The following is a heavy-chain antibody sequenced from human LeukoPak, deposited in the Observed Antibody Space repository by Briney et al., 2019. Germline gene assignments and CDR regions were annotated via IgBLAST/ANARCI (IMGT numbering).Heavy chain of an antibody. CDR3: AKAAGSTRYFDC. Sequence: GGSLRLSCAASGFTFSSSAMSWVRQAPGKGLEWVSDISNTGGSTSYADSVKGRFTISRDISKNTLYLQMNSLRAEDTAVYYCAKAAGSTRYFDCWGQGTLVTVTS. J-gene: IGHJ4*02. CDR2: ISNTGGST. CDR1: GFTFSSSA. V-gene: IGHV3-23*01. D-gene: IGHD1-26*01.